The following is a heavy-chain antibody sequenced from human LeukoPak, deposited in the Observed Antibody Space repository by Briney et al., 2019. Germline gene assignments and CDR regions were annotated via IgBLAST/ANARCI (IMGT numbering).Heavy chain of an antibody. CDR1: GGTFSSYA. CDR3: AREYCSSTSCYYYFDY. V-gene: IGHV1-69*05. D-gene: IGHD2-2*01. CDR2: IIPIFGTA. Sequence: SVKVSCKASGGTFSSYAISWVRQAPGQGLEWMGGIIPIFGTANYAQKFQGRVTITTDESTSTAYMELSSLRSEDTAVYYCAREYCSSTSCYYYFDYWGQGTLVTVSS. J-gene: IGHJ4*02.